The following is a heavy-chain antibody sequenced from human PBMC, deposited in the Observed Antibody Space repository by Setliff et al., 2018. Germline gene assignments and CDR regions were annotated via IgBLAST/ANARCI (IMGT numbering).Heavy chain of an antibody. V-gene: IGHV3-48*01. D-gene: IGHD2-21*02. J-gene: IGHJ6*03. CDR2: ISSGSNSI. CDR1: GFTFSKDW. Sequence: GGSLRLSCAASGFTFSKDWMNWVRQAPGKGLEWIAYISSGSNSIYHADSVMGRFTISRDNARNSLYLQMNGLRPEDTAVYYCAKSGGDHCCPLYHHYYMDVWGTGTTVTVSS. CDR3: AKSGGDHCCPLYHHYYMDV.